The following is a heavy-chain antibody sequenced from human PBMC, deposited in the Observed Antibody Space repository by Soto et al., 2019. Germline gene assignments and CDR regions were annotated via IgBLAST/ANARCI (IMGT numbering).Heavy chain of an antibody. Sequence: LRLSCAASGFTFSSYSMNWVRQAPGKGLEWVSSISSSSSYIYYADSVKGRFTISRDNAKNSLYLQMNSLRAEDTAVYYCARGSGDFWSGYSSPTYYGMDVWGQGTTVTVSS. V-gene: IGHV3-21*01. J-gene: IGHJ6*02. CDR2: ISSSSSYI. CDR1: GFTFSSYS. CDR3: ARGSGDFWSGYSSPTYYGMDV. D-gene: IGHD3-3*01.